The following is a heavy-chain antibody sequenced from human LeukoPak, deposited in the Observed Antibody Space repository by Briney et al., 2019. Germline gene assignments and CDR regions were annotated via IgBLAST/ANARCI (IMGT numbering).Heavy chain of an antibody. CDR2: ISYDGSNK. D-gene: IGHD1-1*01. V-gene: IGHV3-30*18. CDR1: GFTFSSYG. CDR3: AKGRPGGDYVDY. J-gene: IGHJ4*02. Sequence: QSGGSLRLSCAASGFTFSSYGMHWVRQAPGKGLEWVAVISYDGSNKYYADSVKGRFTISRDNSKNTLYLQMNSLRAEDTAVYYCAKGRPGGDYVDYWGQGTPVTVSS.